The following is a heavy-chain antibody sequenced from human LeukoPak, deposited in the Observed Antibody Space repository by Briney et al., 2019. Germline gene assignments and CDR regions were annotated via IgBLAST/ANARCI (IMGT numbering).Heavy chain of an antibody. CDR2: ISYDGKNM. CDR1: GFTFSSYG. J-gene: IGHJ4*02. D-gene: IGHD3-9*01. V-gene: IGHV3-30*03. CDR3: ASYDILTGYHSPFDY. Sequence: PGRSLRLSCAASGFTFSSYGMHWVRQAPGKGLEWVAVISYDGKNMYYADSVKGRFIISRDNSQNTLYLQMNSLRVEDTGVYYCASYDILTGYHSPFDYWGQGSLVTVSS.